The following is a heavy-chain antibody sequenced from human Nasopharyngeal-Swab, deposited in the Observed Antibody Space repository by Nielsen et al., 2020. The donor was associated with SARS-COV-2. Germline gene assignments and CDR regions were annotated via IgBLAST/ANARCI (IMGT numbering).Heavy chain of an antibody. V-gene: IGHV3-30*18. CDR2: LSYDGSNT. CDR3: ANGVAAAGTWAFDI. D-gene: IGHD6-13*01. J-gene: IGHJ3*02. CDR1: GFTFSSYG. Sequence: GGSLRLCCAASGFTFSSYGMHWVPQAPGKGLEWVAVLSYDGSNTYYADSVKGRFTISRDNSKNTLYLQMNSLRAEETAVYYCANGVAAAGTWAFDIWGQGTMVTVSS.